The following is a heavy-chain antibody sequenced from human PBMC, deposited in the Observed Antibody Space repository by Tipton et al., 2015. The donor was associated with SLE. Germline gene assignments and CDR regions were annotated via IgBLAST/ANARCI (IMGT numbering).Heavy chain of an antibody. CDR1: GVSISGRDHH. D-gene: IGHD3-22*01. J-gene: IGHJ3*02. CDR3: AREVDTMKDSDAFDM. CDR2: RWYNGII. V-gene: IGHV4-31*03. Sequence: TLSLTCTVSGVSISGRDHHWGWIRQHPGKGLEWIGQRWYNGIIYYNPSLRSRADISVDTSKNQLSLRLTSVTAADTAVYFCAREVDTMKDSDAFDMWGQGTMVTVSS.